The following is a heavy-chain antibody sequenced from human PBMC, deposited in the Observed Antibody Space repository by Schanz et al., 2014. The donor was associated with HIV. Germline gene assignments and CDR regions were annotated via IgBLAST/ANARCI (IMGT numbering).Heavy chain of an antibody. CDR3: ARALGRFRLYHLDY. J-gene: IGHJ4*02. Sequence: QVQLVESGGGVVQPGRSLRLSCAASGFTFDSYGIHWVRQAPGKGLEWVAVISYDGTNKKFADSVRGRITISRDNSKNTLYLQMNSLRAEDTAVYYCARALGRFRLYHLDYWGQGTLVTVSS. CDR2: ISYDGTNK. D-gene: IGHD3-16*01. V-gene: IGHV3-30*03. CDR1: GFTFDSYG.